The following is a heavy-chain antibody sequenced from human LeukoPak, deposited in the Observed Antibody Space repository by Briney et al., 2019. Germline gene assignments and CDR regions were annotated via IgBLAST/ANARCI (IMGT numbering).Heavy chain of an antibody. CDR3: ARQTINFYGSGSYVY. D-gene: IGHD3-10*01. CDR2: IYPGDSDT. V-gene: IGHV5-51*01. CDR1: GYLFPNYW. J-gene: IGHJ4*02. Sequence: GESLKISCKGSGYLFPNYWIAWVRQMPGKGLEWMGIIYPGDSDTRSNPSFQGQVIISADKSISTAYLPWSSLKASDTAMYYCARQTINFYGSGSYVYWGQGTLVTVSS.